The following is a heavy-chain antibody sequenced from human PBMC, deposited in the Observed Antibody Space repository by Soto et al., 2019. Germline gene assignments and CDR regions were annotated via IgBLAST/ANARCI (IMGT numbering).Heavy chain of an antibody. Sequence: SETLSLTCTVSGGSISIYYWSWIRQPPGKGLEWVGYIYYGGSTSYNPSLQSRVTISLETSKSQFSLRLTSVTAADTAVYYCARLGAYYQSLEPWGPGTLVTVSS. CDR1: GGSISIYY. CDR3: ARLGAYYQSLEP. V-gene: IGHV4-59*08. J-gene: IGHJ5*02. CDR2: IYYGGST. D-gene: IGHD3-22*01.